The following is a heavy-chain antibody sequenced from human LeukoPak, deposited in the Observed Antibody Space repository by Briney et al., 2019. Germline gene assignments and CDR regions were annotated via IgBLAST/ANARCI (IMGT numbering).Heavy chain of an antibody. D-gene: IGHD1-26*01. CDR3: AKVWVVGAPKDYFDY. CDR2: ISGSGGST. Sequence: GGSLRLSCAASGFTFRSYAMSWVRQAPGKGLEWVSAISGSGGSTYYADSVKGRLTISRDNSKNTLYLQMNSLRAEDTAVYYCAKVWVVGAPKDYFDYWGQGTLVTVSS. J-gene: IGHJ4*02. CDR1: GFTFRSYA. V-gene: IGHV3-23*01.